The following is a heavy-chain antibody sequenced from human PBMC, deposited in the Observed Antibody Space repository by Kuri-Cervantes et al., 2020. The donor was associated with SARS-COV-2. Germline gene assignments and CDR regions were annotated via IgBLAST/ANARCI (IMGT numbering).Heavy chain of an antibody. CDR1: GFTFSTYW. V-gene: IGHV3-30*18. Sequence: GESLKISCAASGFTFSTYWMTWVRQAPGKGLEWVAVISYDGSNKYYAGSVKGRFTISRDNSKNTLYLQMNSLRAEDTAVYYCAKPYGDYFGPNDYWGQGTLVTVSS. CDR2: ISYDGSNK. J-gene: IGHJ4*02. CDR3: AKPYGDYFGPNDY. D-gene: IGHD4-17*01.